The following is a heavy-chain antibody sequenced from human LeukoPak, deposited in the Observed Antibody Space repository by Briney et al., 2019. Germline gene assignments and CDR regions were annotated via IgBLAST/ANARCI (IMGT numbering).Heavy chain of an antibody. CDR2: VNQSGRT. Sequence: SETLSLTCAVDGGSFSGYFWSWIRQVPGKGLEWIGEVNQSGRTNYNPSLKSRVTISVDTSKNQISLKLSFVTATDTAMYFCAGGWFGFWYNNYGDDNAFDIWGHGTMVTVSS. D-gene: IGHD1-1*01. CDR1: GGSFSGYF. V-gene: IGHV4-34*01. J-gene: IGHJ3*02. CDR3: AGGWFGFWYNNYGDDNAFDI.